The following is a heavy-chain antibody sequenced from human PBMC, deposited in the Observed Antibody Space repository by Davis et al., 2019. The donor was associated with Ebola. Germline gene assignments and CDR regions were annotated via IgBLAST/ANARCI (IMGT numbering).Heavy chain of an antibody. CDR1: GYSISGTSYY. CDR2: INYSGST. V-gene: IGHV4-39*07. CDR3: ARLPVAERGTRWFDP. D-gene: IGHD1-26*01. Sequence: PSETLSLTCNVSGYSISGTSYYWGWIRQPPGKGLEWIGNINYSGSTYYNPSLKSRVTISTDTSKNQFSLELRSLIAADTAVYYCARLPVAERGTRWFDPWGQGTQVTVSS. J-gene: IGHJ5*02.